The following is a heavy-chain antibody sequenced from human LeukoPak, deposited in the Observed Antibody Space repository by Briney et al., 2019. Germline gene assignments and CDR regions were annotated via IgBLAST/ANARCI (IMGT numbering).Heavy chain of an antibody. CDR1: GFTFDDYA. V-gene: IGHV3-9*03. CDR2: ISWNSGSI. J-gene: IGHJ1*01. D-gene: IGHD1-14*01. CDR3: VKEGYNAEYFHH. Sequence: GRSLRLSCAASGFTFDDYAMHWVRQAPGKGLEWVSSISWNSGSIGYADSVKGRFTVSRDNAKNSLFLRMNSLRAEDMAFYYCVKEGYNAEYFHHWGQGTLVTVSS.